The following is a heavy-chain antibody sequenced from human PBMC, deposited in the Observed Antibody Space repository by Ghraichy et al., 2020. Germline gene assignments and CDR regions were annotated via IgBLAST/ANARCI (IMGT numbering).Heavy chain of an antibody. V-gene: IGHV3-23*01. CDR1: GFTFSSYA. Sequence: GGSLRLSCATSGFTFSSYAMSWFRQAPGKGPEWVSAIGGAGGATFYADSVKGRFTISRDNSKNTLYLQMSSLGAEDTALYYCAKEHNYFYSSGPWGQGTLVTVSS. D-gene: IGHD3-22*01. CDR3: AKEHNYFYSSGP. CDR2: IGGAGGAT. J-gene: IGHJ4*02.